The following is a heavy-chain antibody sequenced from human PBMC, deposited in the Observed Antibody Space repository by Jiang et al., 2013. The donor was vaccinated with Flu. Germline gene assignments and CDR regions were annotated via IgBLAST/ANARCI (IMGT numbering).Heavy chain of an antibody. D-gene: IGHD6-6*01. V-gene: IGHV4-59*01. CDR3: AYSSSSGLFDY. CDR1: GGSISSYY. Sequence: GLVKPSETLSLTCTVSGGSISSYYWSWIRQPPGKGLEWIGYIYYSGSTNYNPSLKSRVTISVDTSKNQFSLKLSSVTAADTAVYYCAYSSSSGLFDYWGQGTLVTVSS. J-gene: IGHJ4*02. CDR2: IYYSGST.